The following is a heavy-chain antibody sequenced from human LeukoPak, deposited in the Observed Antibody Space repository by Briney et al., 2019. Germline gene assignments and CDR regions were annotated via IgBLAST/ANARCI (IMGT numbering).Heavy chain of an antibody. CDR3: ARGATFRSV. CDR2: INHSGST. Sequence: SETLSLTCAAYGGSLSGYYWSWIRQPPGKGLEWIGEINHSGSTNYNPSLKSRVTISVDTSKNQFSLKLSPVTAADTVVYYCARGATFRSVWGQGTLVTVSS. J-gene: IGHJ4*02. V-gene: IGHV4-34*01. D-gene: IGHD3-10*01. CDR1: GGSLSGYY.